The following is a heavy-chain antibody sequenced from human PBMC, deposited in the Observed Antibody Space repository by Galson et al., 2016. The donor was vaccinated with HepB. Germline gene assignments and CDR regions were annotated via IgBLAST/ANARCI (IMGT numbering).Heavy chain of an antibody. CDR3: ARDLNWKLFDY. CDR2: INPEGIGIYT. D-gene: IGHD1-1*01. J-gene: IGHJ4*02. Sequence: SLRLSCAASGFTFSNYVMHWVRQAPGKGLVWVSRINPEGIGIYTLYADYVKGRFTISRDNAKNTLYLDMTSLGADDTGVYYCARDLNWKLFDYWGQGNLVTVSP. V-gene: IGHV3-74*01. CDR1: GFTFSNYV.